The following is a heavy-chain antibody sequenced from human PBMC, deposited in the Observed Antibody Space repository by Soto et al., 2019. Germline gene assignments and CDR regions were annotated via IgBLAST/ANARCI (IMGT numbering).Heavy chain of an antibody. CDR2: IYHSGST. Sequence: SETLSLTCTVSGGSISSGGYSWSWIRQPPGKGLEWIGYIYHSGSTYYNPSLKSRVTISVDRSKNQFSLKLSSVTAADTAVYYCARERARSSSGGYNWFDPWGQGTLVTAPQ. CDR1: GGSISSGGYS. D-gene: IGHD6-13*01. J-gene: IGHJ5*02. CDR3: ARERARSSSGGYNWFDP. V-gene: IGHV4-30-2*01.